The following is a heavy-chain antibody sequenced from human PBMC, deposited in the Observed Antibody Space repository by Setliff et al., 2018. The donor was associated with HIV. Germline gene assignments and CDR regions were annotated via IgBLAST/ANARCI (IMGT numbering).Heavy chain of an antibody. D-gene: IGHD6-13*01. Sequence: GGSLRLSCAASGYNFGVYWMHWVRQVPGKGLVWVSHINSDGSGTKYADSVKGRFAMSRDNAKNTLSLQMNSLRVEDTAVYFCARDVRQEAAAFEYWGQGIPVTVSS. CDR2: INSDGSGT. CDR1: GYNFGVYW. CDR3: ARDVRQEAAAFEY. J-gene: IGHJ4*02. V-gene: IGHV3-74*01.